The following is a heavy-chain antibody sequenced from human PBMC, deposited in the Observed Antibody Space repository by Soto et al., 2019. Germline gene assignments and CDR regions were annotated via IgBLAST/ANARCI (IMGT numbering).Heavy chain of an antibody. D-gene: IGHD3-3*01. CDR1: GDSVSSVGFH. J-gene: IGHJ4*02. CDR2: IYNGGST. V-gene: IGHV4-30-4*01. Sequence: SETLSLTCTVSGDSVSSVGFHWAWLRRPPGKGLEWIGYIYNGGSTYYRPSLESRMHMSLDATRSHYSLRLTSVTAADTAVYFCARAPVGLDTISYFDYWGQGKLVTVSS. CDR3: ARAPVGLDTISYFDY.